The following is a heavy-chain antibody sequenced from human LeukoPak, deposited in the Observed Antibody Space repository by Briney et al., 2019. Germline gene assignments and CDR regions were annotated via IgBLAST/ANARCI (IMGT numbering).Heavy chain of an antibody. J-gene: IGHJ4*02. CDR2: IYPGDSKT. Sequence: PGESLQISCQGSGSSFATYWIGWVRQLLGKGLDWMGIIYPGDSKTRYAPSFKGQISISADTSISTAYLQWSGLEASDAAMYYCARLSQFNHADYWGQGTLVTVSS. CDR1: GSSFATYW. D-gene: IGHD1-14*01. V-gene: IGHV5-51*01. CDR3: ARLSQFNHADY.